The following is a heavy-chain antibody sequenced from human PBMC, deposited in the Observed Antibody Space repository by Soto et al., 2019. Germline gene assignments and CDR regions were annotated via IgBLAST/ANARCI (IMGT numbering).Heavy chain of an antibody. CDR2: ISSSSSTI. CDR1: GFTFSSYS. D-gene: IGHD3-3*01. Sequence: EVQLVESGGGLVQPGGALRLSCAASGFTFSSYSMNSVRQAPGKGLEWASYISSSSSTIYYADSVKGRFTISRDNAKNSLYLQMNSLRAEDTAVYYCASTYDFWSGYRHPYYYYMDVWGKGTTVTVSS. J-gene: IGHJ6*03. CDR3: ASTYDFWSGYRHPYYYYMDV. V-gene: IGHV3-48*01.